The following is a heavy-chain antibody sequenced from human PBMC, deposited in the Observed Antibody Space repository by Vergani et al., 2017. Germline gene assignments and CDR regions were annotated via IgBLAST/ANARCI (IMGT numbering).Heavy chain of an antibody. D-gene: IGHD3-10*01. CDR3: ANTPPPGNGSGSYYNVNSGSYYYNYGMDV. V-gene: IGHV3-23*01. CDR2: ISGSGGST. Sequence: EVQLLESGGGLVQPGGSLRLSCAASGFTFSSYAMSWVRQAPVKGLEWVSAISGSGGSTYYADSVKGRFTISRDNSKNTLYLQMNSLRAKDTAVYYCANTPPPGNGSGSYYNVNSGSYYYNYGMDVWDRGTTVTVSS. CDR1: GFTFSSYA. J-gene: IGHJ6*02.